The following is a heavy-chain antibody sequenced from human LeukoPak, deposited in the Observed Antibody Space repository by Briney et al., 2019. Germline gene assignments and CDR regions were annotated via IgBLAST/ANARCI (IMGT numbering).Heavy chain of an antibody. D-gene: IGHD2-15*01. CDR1: GFTFSNYE. CDR2: INWNGGIT. Sequence: GGSLRLSCAASGFTFSNYEMNWVRQAPGKGLEWVSGINWNGGITGYADSVKGRFTISRDNAKNSLYLQMNSLRAEDTALYYCAKAMGYCSGGSCYGYYYYYMDVWGKGTTVTISS. J-gene: IGHJ6*03. V-gene: IGHV3-20*04. CDR3: AKAMGYCSGGSCYGYYYYYMDV.